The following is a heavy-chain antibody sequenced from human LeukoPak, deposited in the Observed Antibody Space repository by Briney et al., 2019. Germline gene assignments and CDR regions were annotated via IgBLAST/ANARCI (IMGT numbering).Heavy chain of an antibody. CDR1: GYTFTGYY. Sequence: ASVKVSCKASGYTFTGYYMRWVRQAPGQGLEWMGWINPNSGGTNYAQKFQGRVTMTRDTSISTAYMELSRLRSDDTAVYYCARDRTRTGYSSGWYHDYWGREPWSPSPQ. CDR2: INPNSGGT. D-gene: IGHD6-19*01. J-gene: IGHJ4*02. V-gene: IGHV1-2*02. CDR3: ARDRTRTGYSSGWYHDY.